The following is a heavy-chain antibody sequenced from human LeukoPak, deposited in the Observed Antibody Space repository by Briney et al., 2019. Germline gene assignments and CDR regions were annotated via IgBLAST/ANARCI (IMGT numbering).Heavy chain of an antibody. D-gene: IGHD3-22*01. CDR2: IRTRGST. CDR1: GGSISSCY. V-gene: IGHV4-4*07. CDR3: ARDADYDRGFDY. Sequence: SQTLSLTCTVSGGSISSCYWRWIRQPAGKGLEWIGRIRTRGSTNFNPSLKSRVSMSVDTSKNQFSLNLSSVTAADTAVYYCARDADYDRGFDYWGQGTLVTVSS. J-gene: IGHJ4*02.